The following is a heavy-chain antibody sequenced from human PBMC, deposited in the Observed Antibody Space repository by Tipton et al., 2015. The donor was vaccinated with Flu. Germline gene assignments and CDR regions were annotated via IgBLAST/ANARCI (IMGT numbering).Heavy chain of an antibody. J-gene: IGHJ3*02. CDR3: ARDQTYYYGSSDAFEI. V-gene: IGHV4-59*01. D-gene: IGHD3-10*01. CDR1: GDSMRSYY. CDR2: IYYNGST. Sequence: TLSLTCSVSGDSMRSYYWSWIRQPPGKGLEWIGTIYYNGSTDYNPSLSSRLTISVDMSKNQFSLKLTSVTAADTAVYYCARDQTYYYGSSDAFEIWGKGTVVTVS.